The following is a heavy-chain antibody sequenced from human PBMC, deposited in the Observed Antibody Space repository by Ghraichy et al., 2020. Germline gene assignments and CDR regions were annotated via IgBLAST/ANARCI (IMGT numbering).Heavy chain of an antibody. V-gene: IGHV1-18*01. Sequence: ASVKVSCKASGYTFTSYGISWVRQAPGQGLEWMGWISAYNGNTNYAQKLQGRVTMTTDTSTSTAYMELRSLRSDDTAVYYCATRREVLWFGTYGMDVWGQGTTVTVSS. CDR1: GYTFTSYG. D-gene: IGHD3-10*01. J-gene: IGHJ6*02. CDR2: ISAYNGNT. CDR3: ATRREVLWFGTYGMDV.